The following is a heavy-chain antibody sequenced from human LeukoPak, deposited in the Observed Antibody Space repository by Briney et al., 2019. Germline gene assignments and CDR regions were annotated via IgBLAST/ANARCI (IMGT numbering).Heavy chain of an antibody. CDR1: GGSFSGYY. CDR2: INHSGST. V-gene: IGHV4-34*01. CDR3: AGGYSYGSGY. Sequence: PSETLSLTCAVYGGSFSGYYWSWIRQPPGKGLEWIGEINHSGSTNYNPSLKSRVTISVDTSKNQFSLKLSSVTAADTAVYYCAGGYSYGSGYWGQGTLVTVSS. J-gene: IGHJ4*02. D-gene: IGHD5-18*01.